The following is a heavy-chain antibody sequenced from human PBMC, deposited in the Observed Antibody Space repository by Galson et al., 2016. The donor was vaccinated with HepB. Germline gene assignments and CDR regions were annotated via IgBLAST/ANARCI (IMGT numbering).Heavy chain of an antibody. CDR3: ARDSAGSFDL. CDR1: GGSINNNNYY. CDR2: INYSGFT. Sequence: SETLSLTCTVSGGSINNNNYYWGWIRQPPGKGLEWIGSINYSGFTQYNPSLKSRVTISVDTPKNQFSLKLTSVTAADTAVYYCARDSAGSFDLWGQGTLVTVSS. V-gene: IGHV4-39*07. D-gene: IGHD3-10*01. J-gene: IGHJ5*02.